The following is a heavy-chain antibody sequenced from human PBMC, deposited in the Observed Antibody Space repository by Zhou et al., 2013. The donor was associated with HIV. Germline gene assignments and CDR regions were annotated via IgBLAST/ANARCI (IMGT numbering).Heavy chain of an antibody. CDR1: GYTFSSYG. CDR3: ARDQVRLGGPGAY. D-gene: IGHD1-26*01. V-gene: IGHV1-18*01. Sequence: QIQLVQSAGEVKKPGASVKVSCTASGYTFSSYGVCWVRQAPGHGLEWMGWISSYTDTTKFAQNLQGRVSMTTDTSTSTAYMELRSLKSDDTAVYYCARDQVRLGGPGAYWGQGTLVTVSS. CDR2: ISSYTDTT. J-gene: IGHJ4*02.